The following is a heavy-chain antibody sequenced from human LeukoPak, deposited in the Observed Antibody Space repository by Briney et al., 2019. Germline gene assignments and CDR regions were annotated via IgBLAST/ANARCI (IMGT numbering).Heavy chain of an antibody. V-gene: IGHV4-30-2*01. CDR2: IYHSGST. J-gene: IGHJ5*02. CDR1: GGSISSGGYY. Sequence: SETLSLTCTVSGGSISSGGYYWSWIRQPPGKGLEWIGYIYHSGSTYYNPSLKSRVTISVDRSKNQFSLKLSSVTAADTAVYYCARDRSSIAARRWFDPWGQGTLVTVSS. CDR3: ARDRSSIAARRWFDP. D-gene: IGHD6-6*01.